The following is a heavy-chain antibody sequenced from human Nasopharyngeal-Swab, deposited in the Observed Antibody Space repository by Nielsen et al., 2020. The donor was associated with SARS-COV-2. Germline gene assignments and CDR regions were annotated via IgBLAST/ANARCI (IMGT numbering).Heavy chain of an antibody. CDR3: ARDRDWAFDV. D-gene: IGHD2-21*01. J-gene: IGHJ3*01. Sequence: GESLKISCAASEFIFSDYSMNWVRQAPGKGLEWISYIRSSNDIYYADSVKGRFTISRDHAKNSLYLQMSSLRVEDTAVYYCARDRDWAFDVWGQGAVVTVSS. CDR2: IRSSNDI. CDR1: EFIFSDYS. V-gene: IGHV3-69-1*01.